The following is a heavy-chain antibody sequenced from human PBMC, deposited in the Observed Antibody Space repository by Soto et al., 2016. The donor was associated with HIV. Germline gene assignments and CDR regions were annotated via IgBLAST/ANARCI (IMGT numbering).Heavy chain of an antibody. CDR2: ISGSGGST. V-gene: IGHV3-23*01. D-gene: IGHD5-12*01. CDR3: AKDRQEVDIVATIVDY. CDR1: GFTFSSYA. Sequence: EVQLLESGGGLVQPGGSLRLSCAASGFTFSSYAMSWVRQAPGKGLEWVSAISGSGGSTYYADSVKDRFTISRDNSKNTLYLQMNSLRAEDTAVYYCAKDRQEVDIVATIVDYVGPGNPGHRLL. J-gene: IGHJ4*02.